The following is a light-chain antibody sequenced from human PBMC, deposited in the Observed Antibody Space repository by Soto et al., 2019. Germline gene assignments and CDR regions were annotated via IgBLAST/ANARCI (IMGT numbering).Light chain of an antibody. CDR1: QSISSY. Sequence: DIQMTQSPSSLSASVVDRFTITFLASQSISSYLNWYQQKPGKAPELLIYAASSLQSGVPSRFSGSGSGTDFTLTISSLQPEDFATYYCQQSYSTPKTFGQGTKVDVK. CDR2: AAS. V-gene: IGKV1-39*01. J-gene: IGKJ1*01. CDR3: QQSYSTPKT.